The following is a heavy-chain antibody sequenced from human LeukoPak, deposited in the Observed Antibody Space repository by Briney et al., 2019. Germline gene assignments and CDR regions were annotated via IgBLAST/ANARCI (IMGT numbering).Heavy chain of an antibody. D-gene: IGHD3-9*01. CDR3: AKGDILTGYLHSPPDY. V-gene: IGHV3-48*01. J-gene: IGHJ4*02. Sequence: PGGALRLSCAASGFTFSSYSMNWVRQAPGKGLEWVSYISSSSSTTYYADSVKGRFTISRDNSKNTLYLQMNSLRAEDTAVYYCAKGDILTGYLHSPPDYWGQGTLVTVSS. CDR1: GFTFSSYS. CDR2: ISSSSSTT.